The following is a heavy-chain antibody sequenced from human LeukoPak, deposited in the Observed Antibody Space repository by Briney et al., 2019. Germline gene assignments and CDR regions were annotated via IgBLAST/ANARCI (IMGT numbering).Heavy chain of an antibody. V-gene: IGHV4-39*01. CDR1: GGSISSSSFY. D-gene: IGHD1-14*01. J-gene: IGHJ4*02. CDR2: IYYSGNT. Sequence: SETLSLTCTVSGGSISSSSFYWGWIRQPPGKGLEWIGSIYYSGNTYYNPSLKSRVTISVDTSKNQFSPKLSSVTAADTAVYYCARLNQGNRFDYWGQGTLVTVSS. CDR3: ARLNQGNRFDY.